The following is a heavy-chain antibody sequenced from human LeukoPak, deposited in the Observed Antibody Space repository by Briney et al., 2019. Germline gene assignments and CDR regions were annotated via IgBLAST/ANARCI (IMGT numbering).Heavy chain of an antibody. CDR3: ARGRRTYYYDSSGYYPPDY. CDR1: GGSISSYY. Sequence: SETLSLTCTVSGGSISSYYWSWIRQPAGKGLEWIGRIYTSGSTNYNPSLKSRVTISVDTSKNQFSLKLSSVTAADTAVYYCARGRRTYYYDSSGYYPPDYWGQGTLVTVSS. V-gene: IGHV4-4*07. J-gene: IGHJ4*02. D-gene: IGHD3-22*01. CDR2: IYTSGST.